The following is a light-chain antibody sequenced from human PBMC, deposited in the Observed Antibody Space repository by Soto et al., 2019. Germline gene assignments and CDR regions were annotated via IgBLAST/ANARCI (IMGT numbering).Light chain of an antibody. Sequence: EIVLTQSPGTLSLSPGERATLSCRARQSVSSSYLAWYQQKPGQAPRLLIYGASSRATGIPDRFSGSGSGTDFTLTISRLEPEDFAVYYCQQYGIWTFGQGTKVEIK. V-gene: IGKV3-20*01. CDR3: QQYGIWT. CDR1: QSVSSSY. CDR2: GAS. J-gene: IGKJ1*01.